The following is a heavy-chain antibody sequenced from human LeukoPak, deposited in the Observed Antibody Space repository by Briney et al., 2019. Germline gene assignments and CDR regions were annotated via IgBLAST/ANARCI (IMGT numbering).Heavy chain of an antibody. J-gene: IGHJ6*02. V-gene: IGHV1-69*04. D-gene: IGHD6-13*01. CDR3: ARDPLVIAAAGDYYYYGMDV. CDR1: GGTFSSYA. Sequence: ASVKVSCKASGGTFSSYAISWVRQAPGQGLEWMGRIITILGIANYAQKFQGRVTITADKSTSTAYMELSSLRSEDTAVYYCARDPLVIAAAGDYYYYGMDVWGQGTTVTVSS. CDR2: IITILGIA.